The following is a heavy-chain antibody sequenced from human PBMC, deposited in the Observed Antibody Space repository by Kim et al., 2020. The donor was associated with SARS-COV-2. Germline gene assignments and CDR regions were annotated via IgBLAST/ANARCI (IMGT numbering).Heavy chain of an antibody. D-gene: IGHD3-3*01. V-gene: IGHV4-34*01. CDR3: ARALVAPTYYDFWSGYWGPRDLGNWFDP. CDR1: GGSFSGYY. J-gene: IGHJ5*02. Sequence: SETLSLTCAVYGGSFSGYYWSWIRQPPGKGLEWIGEINHSGSTNYNPSLKSRVTISVDTSKNQFSLKLSSVTAADTAVYYCARALVAPTYYDFWSGYWGPRDLGNWFDPWGQGTLVTVSS. CDR2: INHSGST.